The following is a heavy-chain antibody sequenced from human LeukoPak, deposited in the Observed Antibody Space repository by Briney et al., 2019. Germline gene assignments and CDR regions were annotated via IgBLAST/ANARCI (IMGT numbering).Heavy chain of an antibody. CDR2: ISGNGDIT. CDR3: ARGGGGAKAFYFDY. Sequence: GGSLRLSCAASRFTFNTYAVNWVRQAPGKGLEWVSAISGNGDITYYADSVRGRFTISRDNSKNTLYLQMNSLRAEDTAVYYCARGGGGAKAFYFDYWGQGSLVTVSS. D-gene: IGHD1-26*01. V-gene: IGHV3-23*01. J-gene: IGHJ4*02. CDR1: RFTFNTYA.